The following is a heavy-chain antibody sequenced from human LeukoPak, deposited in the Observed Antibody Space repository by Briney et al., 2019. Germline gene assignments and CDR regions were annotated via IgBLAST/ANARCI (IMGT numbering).Heavy chain of an antibody. CDR3: ARGAYDYDAFDI. J-gene: IGHJ3*02. Sequence: ASVKASCKASGYTFTGYHMHWVRQAPGQGLEWMGRLNPNYRDTNFAHRFQGRVTMTTDTFITTAFMELNTLRSDDTAIYYCARGAYDYDAFDIWGQGTMVTVSS. V-gene: IGHV1-2*06. CDR2: LNPNYRDT. CDR1: GYTFTGYH. D-gene: IGHD4-11*01.